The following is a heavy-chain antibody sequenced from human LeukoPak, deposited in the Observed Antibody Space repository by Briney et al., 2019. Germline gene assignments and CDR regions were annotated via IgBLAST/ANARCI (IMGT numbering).Heavy chain of an antibody. CDR2: IYHSGST. V-gene: IGHV4-38-2*02. J-gene: IGHJ3*02. CDR1: GYSISSGYY. CDR3: ARPGFTDYDAFDI. D-gene: IGHD3-16*01. Sequence: KPSETLSLTCTVSGYSISSGYYWGWIRQPPGKGLEWIGSIYHSGSTYYNPSLKSRVTISVDTSKNQFSLKLSSVTAADTAVYYCARPGFTDYDAFDIWGRGTMVTVSS.